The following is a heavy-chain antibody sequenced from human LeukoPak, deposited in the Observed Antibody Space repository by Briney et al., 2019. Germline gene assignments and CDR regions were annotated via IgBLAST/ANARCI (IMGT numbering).Heavy chain of an antibody. CDR3: ARKYSNNWYPFDY. Sequence: GGSLRLSCSASGFTFSSYSMNWVRQAPGKGLEWVSSISSSSTYIYYADSVKGRFTISRDNAKNSVYLQMNSLRAEDTAVYYCARKYSNNWYPFDYWGQGTLVTVSS. CDR2: ISSSSTYI. V-gene: IGHV3-21*01. D-gene: IGHD6-13*01. J-gene: IGHJ4*02. CDR1: GFTFSSYS.